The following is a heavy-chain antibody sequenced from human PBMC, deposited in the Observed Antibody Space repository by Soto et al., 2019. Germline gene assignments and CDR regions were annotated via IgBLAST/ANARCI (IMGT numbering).Heavy chain of an antibody. CDR3: ARGLNYGSGSIFDY. CDR1: GGSFSVYY. Sequence: SEPLSLTCAVYGGSFSVYYWSWIRHPPGKGLEWIGEINHSGSTNYNPSLKSRVTISVDTSKNQFSLKLSSVTAADTAVYYCARGLNYGSGSIFDYWGQGTLVTVSS. D-gene: IGHD3-10*01. J-gene: IGHJ4*02. CDR2: INHSGST. V-gene: IGHV4-34*01.